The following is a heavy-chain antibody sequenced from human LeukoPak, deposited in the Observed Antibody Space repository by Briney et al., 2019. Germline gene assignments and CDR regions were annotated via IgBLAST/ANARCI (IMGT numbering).Heavy chain of an antibody. CDR2: ISYDGSNK. J-gene: IGHJ4*02. CDR3: ATDHGFHYGAYFDY. D-gene: IGHD4-17*01. Sequence: PGRSLRLSCAASGFTFNNFGMHWVRQAPGKGLEWVAVISYDGSNKYSADSVKGRFTISRDNSKNTLYLQMNSLRPEDTAVYYCATDHGFHYGAYFDYWGQGTLVTVSS. CDR1: GFTFNNFG. V-gene: IGHV3-30*03.